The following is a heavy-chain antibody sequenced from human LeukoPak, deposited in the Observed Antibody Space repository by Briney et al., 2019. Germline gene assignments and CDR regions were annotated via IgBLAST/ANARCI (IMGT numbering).Heavy chain of an antibody. D-gene: IGHD6-19*01. V-gene: IGHV4-59*08. J-gene: IGHJ4*02. Sequence: SETLSLTCTVSGGSISSYHWSWIRQPPGKGLEWIGYIYYSGSTNYNPSLKSRVTISVDTSKNQFSLKLSSVTAADTAVYYCARQTSSGSFDYWGQGTLVTVSS. CDR3: ARQTSSGSFDY. CDR2: IYYSGST. CDR1: GGSISSYH.